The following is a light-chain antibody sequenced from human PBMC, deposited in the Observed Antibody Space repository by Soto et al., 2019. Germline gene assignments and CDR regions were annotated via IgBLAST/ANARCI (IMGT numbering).Light chain of an antibody. Sequence: EIVLTQSPGTLSVSPGERATLSCRASQSVSSKLAWYQQKPGQAPRLLFYGASTGATGIPARLSGSGSETEFTLSISRLQSEDCAVYYCQQYNKWPGTFGQGTKVEIK. CDR3: QQYNKWPGT. V-gene: IGKV3-15*01. CDR2: GAS. CDR1: QSVSSK. J-gene: IGKJ1*01.